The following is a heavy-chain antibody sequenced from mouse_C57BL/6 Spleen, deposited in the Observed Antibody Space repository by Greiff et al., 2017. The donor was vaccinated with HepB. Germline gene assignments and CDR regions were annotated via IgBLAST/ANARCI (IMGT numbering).Heavy chain of an antibody. Sequence: VQLQQSGAELVRPGTSVKLSCKASGYTFTSYWMHWVKQRPGQGLEWIGVIDPSDSYTNYNQKFKGKATLTVDTSSSTAYMQLSSLTSEDSAVYYCARSGDDYDGGYYAMDYWGQGTSVTVSS. CDR2: IDPSDSYT. V-gene: IGHV1-59*01. CDR1: GYTFTSYW. CDR3: ARSGDDYDGGYYAMDY. D-gene: IGHD2-4*01. J-gene: IGHJ4*01.